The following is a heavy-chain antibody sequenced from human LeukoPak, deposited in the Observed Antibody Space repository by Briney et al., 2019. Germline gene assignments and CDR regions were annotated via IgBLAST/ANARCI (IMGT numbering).Heavy chain of an antibody. CDR2: ISFDGSDA. Sequence: PGGSLRLSCAASGFTFSGFWMHWVRQAPGKGLVWVSCISFDGSDATYADSVKGRFTISRDNAKNSLYLQMSSLRVEDTAVYYCARVTRGVNYYDNSGYYYFDYWGQGTLVTVSS. CDR1: GFTFSGFW. D-gene: IGHD3-22*01. CDR3: ARVTRGVNYYDNSGYYYFDY. J-gene: IGHJ4*02. V-gene: IGHV3-74*01.